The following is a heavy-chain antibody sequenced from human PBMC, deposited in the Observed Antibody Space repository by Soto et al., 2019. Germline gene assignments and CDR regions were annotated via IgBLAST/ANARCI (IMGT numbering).Heavy chain of an antibody. CDR2: INHSGST. Sequence: SETLSLTCTVSGGSISSYYWSWIRQPPGKGLEWIGEINHSGSTNYNPSLKSRVTISVDTSKNQFSLKLSSVTAADTAVYYCARGLDLTTVRRFDYWGQGTLVTVSS. V-gene: IGHV4-34*01. J-gene: IGHJ4*02. CDR1: GGSISSYY. CDR3: ARGLDLTTVRRFDY. D-gene: IGHD4-17*01.